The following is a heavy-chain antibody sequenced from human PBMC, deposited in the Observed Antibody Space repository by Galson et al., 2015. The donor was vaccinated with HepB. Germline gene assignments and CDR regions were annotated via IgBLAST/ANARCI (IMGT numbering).Heavy chain of an antibody. CDR2: IYYSGST. J-gene: IGHJ6*02. D-gene: IGHD3-22*01. CDR1: GGSISSYY. Sequence: SETLSLTCTVSGGSISSYYWSWIRQPPGKGLEWIGYIYYSGSTNYNPSLKSRVTISVDTSKNQFSLKLSSVTAADTAVYYCARVYYDSSGYYHYYYGMDVWGQGTTVTVSS. CDR3: ARVYYDSSGYYHYYYGMDV. V-gene: IGHV4-59*01.